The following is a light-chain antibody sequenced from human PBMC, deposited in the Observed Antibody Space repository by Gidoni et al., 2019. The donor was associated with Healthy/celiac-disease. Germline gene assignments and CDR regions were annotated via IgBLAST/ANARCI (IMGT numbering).Light chain of an antibody. CDR2: GAS. CDR3: QQYGSSPRA. Sequence: EIVLTQYPGTLSLSPGERATLSCRASQSVSSSYLAWYQQKPGQAPRLLIYGASSRATGIPDRFSGSGSGTDFTLTISRLEPEDFAVYYCQQYGSSPRAFGQXTKLEIK. V-gene: IGKV3-20*01. CDR1: QSVSSSY. J-gene: IGKJ2*01.